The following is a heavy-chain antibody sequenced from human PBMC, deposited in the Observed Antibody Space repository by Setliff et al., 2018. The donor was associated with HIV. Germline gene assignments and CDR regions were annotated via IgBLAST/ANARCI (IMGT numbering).Heavy chain of an antibody. J-gene: IGHJ4*02. V-gene: IGHV3-23*01. D-gene: IGHD1-26*01. CDR1: GFTFSSYA. CDR2: IIGSGVNT. CDR3: AKFSGRYTYRKFIDS. Sequence: GGSLRLSCEASGFTFSSYAMTWVRQAPGKGLEWVSAIIGSGVNTYYVDSVKGRFTISRDNSKNTLYLQMNSLRVEETAVYYCAKFSGRYTYRKFIDSWGQGTLVTVSS.